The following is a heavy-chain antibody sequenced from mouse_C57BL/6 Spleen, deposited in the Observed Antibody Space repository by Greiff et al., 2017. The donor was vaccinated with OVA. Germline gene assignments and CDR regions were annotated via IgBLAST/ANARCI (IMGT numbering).Heavy chain of an antibody. V-gene: IGHV1-55*01. Sequence: QVQLQQPGAELVKPGASVKLSCKASGYTFTSYWITWVKQRPGQGLEWIGDIYPGSGSTNYNEKFKGKATLTVDTSSSTAYLQLSSLTSEDAAVYCCARPGTYHAMDYWGQGTSVTVSS. CDR1: GYTFTSYW. D-gene: IGHD3-3*01. CDR3: ARPGTYHAMDY. CDR2: IYPGSGST. J-gene: IGHJ4*01.